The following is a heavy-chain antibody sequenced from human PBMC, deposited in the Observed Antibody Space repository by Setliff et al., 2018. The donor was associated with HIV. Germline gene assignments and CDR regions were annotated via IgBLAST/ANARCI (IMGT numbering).Heavy chain of an antibody. Sequence: GGSLRLSCEASGFTFSTYGMNWVRHAPGKGLEWVAQISSSGFPIYYAESVRGRFTVSRDNNENSLYLEMHSLRPDDTAFYYCVKATGSVLGTYYFDFWGQGTQVTVSS. D-gene: IGHD3-10*02. CDR1: GFTFSTYG. V-gene: IGHV3-48*04. CDR2: ISSSGFPI. J-gene: IGHJ4*02. CDR3: VKATGSVLGTYYFDF.